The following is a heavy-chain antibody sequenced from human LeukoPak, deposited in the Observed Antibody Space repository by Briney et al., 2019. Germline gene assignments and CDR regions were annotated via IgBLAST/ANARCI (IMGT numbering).Heavy chain of an antibody. J-gene: IGHJ4*02. V-gene: IGHV3-30-3*01. CDR2: ISYDGSNK. D-gene: IGHD5-12*01. CDR3: VRDRTVATIFAETLGY. CDR1: GFTFSSYA. Sequence: PGRSLRLSCAASGFTFSSYAMHWVRQAPGKGLEWVAVISYDGSNKYYADSVKGRFTISRDNSKNTLYLQMNSLRAEDTAVYYCVRDRTVATIFAETLGYWGQGTLVSVSS.